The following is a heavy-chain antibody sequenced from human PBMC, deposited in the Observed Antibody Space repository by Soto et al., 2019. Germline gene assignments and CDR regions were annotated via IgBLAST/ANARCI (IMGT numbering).Heavy chain of an antibody. CDR3: GRGRRLVFLSDY. J-gene: IGHJ4*02. CDR1: SYTFTTNY. V-gene: IGHV1-18*01. Sequence: VQLVPSGDEVKKPGASVKVSCIASSYTFTTNYIYLMRKATGQGLEWMGWVSAYNGNTHYAQKRQVRVTLTTATVTITAYLGLRSPRSEATAVYFCGRGRRLVFLSDYWGQGTLVNFSS. CDR2: VSAYNGNT.